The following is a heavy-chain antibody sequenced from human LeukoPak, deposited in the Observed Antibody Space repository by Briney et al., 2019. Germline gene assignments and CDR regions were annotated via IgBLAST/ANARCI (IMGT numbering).Heavy chain of an antibody. CDR2: ISSTGSTI. CDR1: GFTFSSYS. Sequence: PGGSLRLSCAASGFTFSSYSMSWIRQAPGKGLEWVSYISSTGSTIYYADSVRGRFTISRDNAKKSLYLQMNTLRVEDTAVYYCARTRDRETEGWFDPWGRGTLVTVS. CDR3: ARTRDRETEGWFDP. V-gene: IGHV3-48*04. D-gene: IGHD1-26*01. J-gene: IGHJ5*02.